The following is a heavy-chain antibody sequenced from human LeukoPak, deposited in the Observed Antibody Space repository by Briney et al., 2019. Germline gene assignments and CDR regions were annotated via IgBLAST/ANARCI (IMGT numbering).Heavy chain of an antibody. CDR1: GGTFSSYA. CDR3: ARDAILYRGYYDSSGYTN. D-gene: IGHD3-22*01. V-gene: IGHV1-69*13. CDR2: IIPIFGTA. J-gene: IGHJ4*02. Sequence: SVKVSCKASGGTFSSYAISWVRQAPGQGLEWMGGIIPIFGTANYAQKFQGRVTVTADESTSTAYMELSSLRSEDTAVYYCARDAILYRGYYDSSGYTNWGQGTLVTVSS.